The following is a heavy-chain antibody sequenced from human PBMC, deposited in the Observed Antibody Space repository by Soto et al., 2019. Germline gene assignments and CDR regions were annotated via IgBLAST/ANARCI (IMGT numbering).Heavy chain of an antibody. Sequence: QVQLVESGGGVVQPGRSLRLSCAVSGFTLSSHAMHWVRQAPGKGLEWVALILSDGSNKYYADSVKGRFTTSRDNSKNTMYLQMNSLSVEETAVYYWARDDEGGSDCDLGYWGQGALVTVSS. CDR1: GFTLSSHA. CDR2: ILSDGSNK. D-gene: IGHD1-26*01. J-gene: IGHJ4*02. CDR3: ARDDEGGSDCDLGY. V-gene: IGHV3-30-3*01.